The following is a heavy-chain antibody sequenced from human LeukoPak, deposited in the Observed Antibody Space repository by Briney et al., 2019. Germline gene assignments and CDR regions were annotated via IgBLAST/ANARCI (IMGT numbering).Heavy chain of an antibody. CDR1: GFTLGNYW. CDR2: IKEDGSGK. D-gene: IGHD3-22*01. V-gene: IGHV3-7*01. Sequence: GGSLRLSCTASGFTLGNYWMTWVRQAPGKGLEWVGNIKEDGSGKNYADSVNGRFTTSRDNAKNSLYLQMNSLRVEDTAVYYCARDPPGNYFDGTGYYSWGQGTLVTVSS. CDR3: ARDPPGNYFDGTGYYS. J-gene: IGHJ5*02.